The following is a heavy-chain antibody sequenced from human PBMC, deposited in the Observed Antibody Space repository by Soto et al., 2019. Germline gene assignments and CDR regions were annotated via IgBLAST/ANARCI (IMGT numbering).Heavy chain of an antibody. CDR2: INGDGSST. Sequence: EVQLVESGGGLVQPGGSLRLSCAASGFTFSIYWMHWVRQAPGKGLEWVSRINGDGSSTSNADPVKGRFTISRDNAKNTVYLEMNRLRAEGTAVYSCARESMWAPDYWGQGTLVAVSS. CDR1: GFTFSIYW. V-gene: IGHV3-74*01. J-gene: IGHJ4*02. D-gene: IGHD1-26*01. CDR3: ARESMWAPDY.